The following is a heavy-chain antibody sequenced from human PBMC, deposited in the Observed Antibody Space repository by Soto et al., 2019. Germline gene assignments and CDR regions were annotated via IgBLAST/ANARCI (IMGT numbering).Heavy chain of an antibody. D-gene: IGHD3-3*01. CDR2: INPSGGST. V-gene: IGHV1-46*01. CDR1: GYTFTSYY. Sequence: ASVKVSCKASGYTFTSYYMHWVRQAPGQGLEWMGIINPSGGSTSYAQKFQGRVTMTRDTSTSTVYMELSSLRSEDTAVYYCARDIPTYYDFWSGYFNWFDPWGQGTLVTVSA. J-gene: IGHJ5*02. CDR3: ARDIPTYYDFWSGYFNWFDP.